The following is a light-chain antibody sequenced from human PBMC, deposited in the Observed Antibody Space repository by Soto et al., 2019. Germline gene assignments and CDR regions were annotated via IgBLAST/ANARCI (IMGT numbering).Light chain of an antibody. CDR2: DAS. CDR1: QSIRNY. V-gene: IGKV3-11*01. CDR3: QQRSKWPRT. Sequence: EIVLTQSPATLSLSAGERATLSCRASQSIRNYLAWYQQKPGQAPRLLIYDASNRATGVPARFSGSGSGTDFTLTISSLEPEDFAIYYCQQRSKWPRTFGQGTKVEIK. J-gene: IGKJ1*01.